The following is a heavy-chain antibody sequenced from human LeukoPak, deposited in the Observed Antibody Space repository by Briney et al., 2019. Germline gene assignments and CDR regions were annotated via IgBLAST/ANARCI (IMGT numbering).Heavy chain of an antibody. D-gene: IGHD3-22*01. Sequence: ASVKVSCKASGGTFSSYAISWVRQAPGQGLEWMGGIIPIFGTANYAQKFQGRVTITADKSTSTAYMELSSLRSEDTAVYYCASYYYDSSGYAAHPTYYSDYWGQGTLVTVSS. CDR2: IIPIFGTA. CDR3: ASYYYDSSGYAAHPTYYSDY. V-gene: IGHV1-69*06. J-gene: IGHJ4*02. CDR1: GGTFSSYA.